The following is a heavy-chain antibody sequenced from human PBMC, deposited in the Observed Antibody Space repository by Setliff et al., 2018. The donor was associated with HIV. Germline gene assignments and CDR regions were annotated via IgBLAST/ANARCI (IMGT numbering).Heavy chain of an antibody. CDR3: ARLMHYYDSFWVLWRENYFDS. Sequence: TSETLSLTCSVSSGSMTGHYWTWVRQPPGKGLEWIGYLHSLGSSRVSDTPNYSPSLKSRITISLDTSKRQFSLTMTSVTAADTAVYYCARLMHYYDSFWVLWRENYFDSWGRGTLVTVSS. V-gene: IGHV4-4*08. D-gene: IGHD3-22*01. CDR1: SGSMTGHY. J-gene: IGHJ4*01. CDR2: LHSLGSSRVSDTP.